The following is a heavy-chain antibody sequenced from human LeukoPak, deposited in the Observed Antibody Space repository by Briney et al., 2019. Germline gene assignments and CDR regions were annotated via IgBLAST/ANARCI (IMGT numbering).Heavy chain of an antibody. V-gene: IGHV4-31*03. CDR2: IYYSGST. J-gene: IGHJ4*02. Sequence: SETLSLTCTVSGGSISSGGYYWSWIRQHPGKGLEWIGYIYYSGSTYYNPSLKSRVTISVDTSKNQFSLKLSSVTAVDTAVYYCAREWAAALDYWGQGTLVTVSS. CDR3: AREWAAALDY. D-gene: IGHD6-13*01. CDR1: GGSISSGGYY.